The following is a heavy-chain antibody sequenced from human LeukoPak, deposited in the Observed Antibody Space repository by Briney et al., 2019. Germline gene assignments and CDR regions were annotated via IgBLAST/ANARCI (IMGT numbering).Heavy chain of an antibody. D-gene: IGHD3-22*01. CDR1: GYTFTSYD. CDR3: ARGLSSGYYSGRAFDI. CDR2: MNPNSGNT. V-gene: IGHV1-8*01. J-gene: IGHJ3*02. Sequence: ASVKVSCKASGYTFTSYDINWVRQATGQGLEWMGWMNPNSGNTGYAQKFQGRVTMTRNTPISTAYMELSSLRSEDTAVYYCARGLSSGYYSGRAFDIWGQGTMVTVSS.